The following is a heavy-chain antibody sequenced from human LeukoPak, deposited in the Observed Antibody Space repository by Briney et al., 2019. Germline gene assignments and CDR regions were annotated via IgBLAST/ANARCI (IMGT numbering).Heavy chain of an antibody. V-gene: IGHV4-4*07. Sequence: SGTLSLTCTVSGVSISSYYWSWIRQPAGKGLEWIGRIYTSGSTNYNPSLKSRVTMSVDTSKNQLSLKLTSVTAADTAVYYCARVNYSDRSGYYYFDYWGQGTLVTVSS. J-gene: IGHJ4*02. D-gene: IGHD3-22*01. CDR2: IYTSGST. CDR3: ARVNYSDRSGYYYFDY. CDR1: GVSISSYY.